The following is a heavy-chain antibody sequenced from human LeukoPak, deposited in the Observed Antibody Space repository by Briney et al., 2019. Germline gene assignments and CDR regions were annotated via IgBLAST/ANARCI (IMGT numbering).Heavy chain of an antibody. CDR3: ASVAYFTVGGANH. J-gene: IGHJ4*01. CDR1: GGSIRSGGYY. CDR2: IYHSGST. V-gene: IGHV4-30-2*01. Sequence: SETLSLTCTVSGGSIRSGGYYWGWIRQPPGKGLEWIGYIYHSGSTYYNPSLKSRVTISVDRSKNQFSLKLSSVTAADTAVYYCASVAYFTVGGANHWXXXTLVTVSS. D-gene: IGHD2/OR15-2a*01.